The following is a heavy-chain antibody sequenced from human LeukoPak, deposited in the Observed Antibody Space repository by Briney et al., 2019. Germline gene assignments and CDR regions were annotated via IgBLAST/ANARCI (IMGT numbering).Heavy chain of an antibody. J-gene: IGHJ3*02. D-gene: IGHD2-21*02. CDR3: ATERVDCGGDCLGDAFDI. CDR2: IYHSGST. Sequence: SETLSLTCTVSGYSISSGYYWGWIRQPPGKGLEWIGSIYHSGSTYYNPSLKSRVTISVDTSKNQFSLKLSSVTAADTAVYYCATERVDCGGDCLGDAFDIWGQGTMVTVSS. CDR1: GYSISSGYY. V-gene: IGHV4-38-2*02.